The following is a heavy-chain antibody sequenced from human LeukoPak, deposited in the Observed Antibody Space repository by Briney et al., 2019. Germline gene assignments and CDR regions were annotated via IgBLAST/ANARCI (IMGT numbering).Heavy chain of an antibody. CDR3: ARDLPLGYCSGGSCSGWFDP. D-gene: IGHD2-15*01. CDR2: ISGSGGST. J-gene: IGHJ5*02. V-gene: IGHV3-23*01. CDR1: GFTFSSYA. Sequence: GGSLRLSCAASGFTFSSYAMSWVRQAPGKGLEWVSAISGSGGSTYYADSVKGRFTISRDNSKNTLYLQMNSLRAEDTAVYYCARDLPLGYCSGGSCSGWFDPWGQGTLVTVSS.